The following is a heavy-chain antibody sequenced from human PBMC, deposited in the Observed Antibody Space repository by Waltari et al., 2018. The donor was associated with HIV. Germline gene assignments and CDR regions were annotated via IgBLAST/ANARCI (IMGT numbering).Heavy chain of an antibody. D-gene: IGHD2-8*02. CDR1: GGSVSSHY. J-gene: IGHJ4*02. V-gene: IGHV4-59*02. CDR3: ARAYCTATSCALGTFDY. Sequence: QVQLQESGPGLVKPSETLSLTCTVSGGSVSSHYWSWIRQPPGKGLEWLGCIYSGGTTHCSPSPPGRVTISLDRSRNQFSLNLRYVTTADTAVYYCARAYCTATSCALGTFDYWGRGTLVTVSS. CDR2: IYSGGTT.